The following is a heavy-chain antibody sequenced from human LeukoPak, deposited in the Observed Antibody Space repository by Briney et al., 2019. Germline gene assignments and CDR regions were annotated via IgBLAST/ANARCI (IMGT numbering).Heavy chain of an antibody. D-gene: IGHD3-10*01. CDR3: ARERVPGEGDGFNI. Sequence: GGSLRLSCAVSGFTFSYYYMNWIRQAPGKGLEWIGYISGGSATINFADSLKGRFTISRDNTKNSLFLQINSLRVEDTAVYFCARERVPGEGDGFNIWGQGTMVSVSS. CDR1: GFTFSYYY. V-gene: IGHV3-11*04. CDR2: ISGGSATI. J-gene: IGHJ3*02.